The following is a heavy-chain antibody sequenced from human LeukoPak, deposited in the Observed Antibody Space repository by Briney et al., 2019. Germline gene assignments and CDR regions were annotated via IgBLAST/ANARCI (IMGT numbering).Heavy chain of an antibody. CDR2: IYYSGST. V-gene: IGHV4-39*01. D-gene: IGHD4-17*01. J-gene: IGHJ4*02. Sequence: PSETLSLTCTVSGGSISSSSYYWGWIRQPPGKGLEWIGSIYYSGSTYYNTSLKSRVTISVDTSKNQFSLKLSSVTAADTAVYYCAVDYGDSADYWGQGTLVTVSS. CDR3: AVDYGDSADY. CDR1: GGSISSSSYY.